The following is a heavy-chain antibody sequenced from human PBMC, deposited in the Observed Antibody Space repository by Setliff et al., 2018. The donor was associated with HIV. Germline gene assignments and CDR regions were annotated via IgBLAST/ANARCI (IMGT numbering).Heavy chain of an antibody. D-gene: IGHD3-9*01. V-gene: IGHV4-34*01. CDR1: GGSFSGYY. Sequence: NPSETLSLTCAVYGGSFSGYYWSWIRQPPGKGLEWIGEINHSGSTNYNPSLKSRVTISLDTSKNQFFLKLSSVTAPDTAIYYRARQTWEYYDTLTGYYRSPKNFDSWGQGTLVTVSS. CDR3: ARQTWEYYDTLTGYYRSPKNFDS. CDR2: INHSGST. J-gene: IGHJ4*02.